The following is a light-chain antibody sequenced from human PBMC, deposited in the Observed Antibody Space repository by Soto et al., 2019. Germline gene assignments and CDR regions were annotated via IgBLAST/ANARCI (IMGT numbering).Light chain of an antibody. CDR2: DAS. V-gene: IGKV3-15*01. CDR1: QSVSSSY. J-gene: IGKJ1*01. Sequence: EIVLTQSPGTLSLSPGERATLSCRASQSVSSSYLAWYQQKPGQAPRLLIYDASTRATGVPRRFSGSGSGTELTLTISSLQSEDFAIYYCQQFNNWPPSWTSGQGTKVEIK. CDR3: QQFNNWPPSWT.